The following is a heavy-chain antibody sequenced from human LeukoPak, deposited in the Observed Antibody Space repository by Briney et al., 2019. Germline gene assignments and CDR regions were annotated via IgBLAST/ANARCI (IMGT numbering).Heavy chain of an antibody. CDR2: INPSGGST. V-gene: IGHV1-46*01. CDR3: AREGMDDYGDPGGWFDP. D-gene: IGHD4-17*01. Sequence: GASVKVSCKASGYTFTSYYMHWVRQAPGQGLEWMGIINPSGGSTSYAQKFQGRVTMTRDTSTSTVYMELSSLRSEDTAVYYCAREGMDDYGDPGGWFDPWGQGTLVTVSS. CDR1: GYTFTSYY. J-gene: IGHJ5*02.